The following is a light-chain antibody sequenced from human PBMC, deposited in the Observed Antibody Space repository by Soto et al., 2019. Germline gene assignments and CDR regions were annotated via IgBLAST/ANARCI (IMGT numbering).Light chain of an antibody. CDR2: KVA. CDR1: QSLVYSNGNTY. Sequence: DVVLTQSPLSLPVTLGQPASISCRSSQSLVYSNGNTYLNWFHQRPGQSPRRLIYKVANRDSGVPDRFSGSGSGTDFTLTISRVEAEDVGVYYCMQGTHWITFGQGTRLEIK. CDR3: MQGTHWIT. J-gene: IGKJ5*01. V-gene: IGKV2-30*01.